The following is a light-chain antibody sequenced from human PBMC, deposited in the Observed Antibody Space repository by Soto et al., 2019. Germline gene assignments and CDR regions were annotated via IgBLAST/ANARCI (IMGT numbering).Light chain of an antibody. Sequence: QSVLTQPPSVSAAPGQKVTISCSGSSSNIGNNDVSWYQQLPGADPKLLIYEDNKRPSGIPDRFSGSKSGTSATLGITGLQTGDEADYYCGTWDSSLSAGVFGGGTKVTVL. J-gene: IGLJ3*02. CDR1: SSNIGNND. V-gene: IGLV1-51*02. CDR3: GTWDSSLSAGV. CDR2: EDN.